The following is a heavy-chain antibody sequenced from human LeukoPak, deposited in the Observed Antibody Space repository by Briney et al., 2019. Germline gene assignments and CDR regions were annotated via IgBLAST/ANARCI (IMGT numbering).Heavy chain of an antibody. CDR1: GYTLTGYY. V-gene: IGHV1-2*02. Sequence: ASVKVSCKASGYTLTGYYMHWVRQAPGQGLEWMGWINPNSGGTNYAQKFQGRVTMTRDTSISTAYMELSRLRSDDTAVYYCARDSNGDYYFDYWGQGTLVTVSS. CDR3: ARDSNGDYYFDY. CDR2: INPNSGGT. J-gene: IGHJ4*02. D-gene: IGHD4-17*01.